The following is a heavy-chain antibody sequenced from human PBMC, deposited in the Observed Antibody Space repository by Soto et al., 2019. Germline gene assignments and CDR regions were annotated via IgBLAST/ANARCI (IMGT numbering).Heavy chain of an antibody. J-gene: IGHJ5*02. V-gene: IGHV3-30-3*01. D-gene: IGHD3-22*01. Sequence: QVQLVESGGGVVQPGRSLRLSCAASGFTFSSYAMHWVRQAPGKGLEWVAVISYDGSNKYYAYSVKGRFTISRDNSKNTLYLQMNSLRAEDTAVYYCARDPDSSGYQNWFDPWGQGTLVTVSS. CDR2: ISYDGSNK. CDR3: ARDPDSSGYQNWFDP. CDR1: GFTFSSYA.